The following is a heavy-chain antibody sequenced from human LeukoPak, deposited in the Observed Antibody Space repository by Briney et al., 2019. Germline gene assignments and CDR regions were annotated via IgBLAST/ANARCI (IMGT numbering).Heavy chain of an antibody. J-gene: IGHJ4*02. CDR1: GFTVSSNY. V-gene: IGHV3-53*01. D-gene: IGHD2-15*01. Sequence: GGSLRLSCAASGFTVSSNYMSWVRQAPGKGLEWVSVIYSGGSTYYADSVKGRFTLSRDNSKNTLYLQINSLRAEDTAVYYCVRYCSGGSCYSAFDYWGQGTLVTVSS. CDR2: IYSGGST. CDR3: VRYCSGGSCYSAFDY.